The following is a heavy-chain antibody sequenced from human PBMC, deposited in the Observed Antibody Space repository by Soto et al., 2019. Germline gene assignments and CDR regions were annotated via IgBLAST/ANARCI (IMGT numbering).Heavy chain of an antibody. J-gene: IGHJ4*02. Sequence: EVHLLESGGGLVQPGGSLRLSCAASGFTFNNYAMSWVRQAPGKGLEWVSIITGGGGATYYADSVKGRFTISRDNSKNPLDLQTESLRAEDTAVYYCAKDFIAVAPGVKGGGGGDSWGQGTLVTVST. CDR1: GFTFNNYA. CDR3: AKDFIAVAPGVKGGGGGDS. V-gene: IGHV3-23*01. CDR2: ITGGGGAT. D-gene: IGHD2-2*01.